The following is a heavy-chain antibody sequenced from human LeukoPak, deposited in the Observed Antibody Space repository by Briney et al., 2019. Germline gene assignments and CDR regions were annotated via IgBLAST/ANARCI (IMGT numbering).Heavy chain of an antibody. CDR1: GYSISNGYY. D-gene: IGHD2-15*01. V-gene: IGHV4-38-2*02. Sequence: SETLSLTCTVSGYSISNGYYWSWIRQPPGKGLEWIGEINHSGSTYYNPSLKSRVTISVDTSKNQFSLKLSSVTAADTAVYYCARDGFVGNMDVWGKGTTVTVSS. CDR3: ARDGFVGNMDV. J-gene: IGHJ6*03. CDR2: INHSGST.